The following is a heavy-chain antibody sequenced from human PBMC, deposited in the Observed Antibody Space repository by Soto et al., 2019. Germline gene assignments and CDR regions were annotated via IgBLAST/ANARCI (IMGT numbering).Heavy chain of an antibody. D-gene: IGHD2-2*01. J-gene: IGHJ4*02. Sequence: GGSLRLSCAASGFTFSDYYMSWIRQAPGKGLEWVSYISSSGSTIYYADSVKGRFTISRDNAKNSLYLQMNSLRAEDTAVYYCARDKRYCSSTSCYFSGGYFDYWGQGTLVTVSS. CDR1: GFTFSDYY. V-gene: IGHV3-11*01. CDR2: ISSSGSTI. CDR3: ARDKRYCSSTSCYFSGGYFDY.